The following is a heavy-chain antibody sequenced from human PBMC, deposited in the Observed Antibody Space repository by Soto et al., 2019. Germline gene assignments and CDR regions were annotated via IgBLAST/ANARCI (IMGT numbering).Heavy chain of an antibody. D-gene: IGHD3-3*01. CDR3: AAWSGYFQNWFDP. V-gene: IGHV4-59*08. CDR1: GGSISSYY. J-gene: IGHJ5*02. Sequence: PSETLSLTCTVSGGSISSYYWSWIRQPPGKGLEWIGYIYYSGSTNYNPSLKSRVTISVDTSKNQFSLKLSSVTAADTAVYYCAAWSGYFQNWFDPWGQGTLVTSPQ. CDR2: IYYSGST.